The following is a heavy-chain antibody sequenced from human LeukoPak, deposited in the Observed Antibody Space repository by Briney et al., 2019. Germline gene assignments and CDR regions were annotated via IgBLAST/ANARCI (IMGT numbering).Heavy chain of an antibody. D-gene: IGHD5-12*01. CDR2: IYYSGST. V-gene: IGHV4-59*01. CDR3: ARVVVALDYYYYMDV. CDR1: GGSISSYY. Sequence: SETLSLTCTVSGGSISSYYWSWIRQPPGKGPEWIGYIYYSGSTNYNPSLKSRVTISVDTSKNQFSLKLSSVTAADTAVYYCARVVVALDYYYYMDVWGKGTTVTVSS. J-gene: IGHJ6*03.